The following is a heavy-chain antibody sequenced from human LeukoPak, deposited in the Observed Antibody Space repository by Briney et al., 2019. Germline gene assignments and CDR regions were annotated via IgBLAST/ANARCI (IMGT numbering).Heavy chain of an antibody. V-gene: IGHV3-15*01. J-gene: IGHJ3*01. CDR3: TTDAPYYYGSGTKTDAFDL. CDR2: IKSKISGGTT. CDR1: GFTFSNAW. Sequence: GGSLRLSCAASGFTFSNAWMYWVRQAPGKGLEWVDRIKSKISGGTTDYAAPVNGRFTISRDDSKNTLYLQMNSLKTEDTAVYYCTTDAPYYYGSGTKTDAFDLWGQGTMVTVSS. D-gene: IGHD3-10*01.